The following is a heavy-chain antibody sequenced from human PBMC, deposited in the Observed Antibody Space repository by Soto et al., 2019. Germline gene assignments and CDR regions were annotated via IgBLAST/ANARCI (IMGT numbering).Heavy chain of an antibody. CDR3: ARAWTTVTTAVY. J-gene: IGHJ4*02. D-gene: IGHD4-17*01. CDR1: GGTFSSYA. Sequence: QVQLVQSGAAVKKPGSSVKVSCKASGGTFSSYAISWVRQAPGQGLEWMGGIIPIFGTANYAQKFQGRVTIPADESTRTAEVEQRVLRSQDTAVYYCARAWTTVTTAVYWGEGTLDPAS. V-gene: IGHV1-69*12. CDR2: IIPIFGTA.